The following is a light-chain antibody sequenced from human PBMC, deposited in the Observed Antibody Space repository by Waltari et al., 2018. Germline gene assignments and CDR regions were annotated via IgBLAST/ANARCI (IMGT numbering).Light chain of an antibody. CDR2: DAS. J-gene: IGKJ1*01. CDR3: QKYVSLPAT. CDR1: QSVSRS. Sequence: EIVLTQSPGTLSLSPGERATLSCRASQSVSRSLAWYQQKHGQAPRLLINDASTRATGIPDRISGSGSGTDFSLTICRLEPEDFAVYYCQKYVSLPATFGQGTKVEIK. V-gene: IGKV3-20*01.